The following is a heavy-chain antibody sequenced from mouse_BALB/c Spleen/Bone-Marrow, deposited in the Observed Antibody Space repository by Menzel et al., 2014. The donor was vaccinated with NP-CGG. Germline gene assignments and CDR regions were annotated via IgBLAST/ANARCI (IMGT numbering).Heavy chain of an antibody. Sequence: EVQVVESGGGLVQPGESRKLSCAASGFTFSSFGMHWVRQAPEKGLEWVAYISSGSSTMYYADTLKGRFTISRDNPKNTLFLQMTSLRSEDTAMYYCARARSTMITTGTLDYWGQGTSVTVSS. D-gene: IGHD2-4*01. CDR2: ISSGSSTM. CDR3: ARARSTMITTGTLDY. V-gene: IGHV5-17*02. CDR1: GFTFSSFG. J-gene: IGHJ4*01.